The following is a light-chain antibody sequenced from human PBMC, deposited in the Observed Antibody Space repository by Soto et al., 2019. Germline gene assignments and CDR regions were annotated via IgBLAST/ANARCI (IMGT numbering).Light chain of an antibody. CDR3: ISYAGSNNFVV. Sequence: QSVLTQPPSASGSPGQSVTISCTGTSSDVGGYNYVSLFRQHPGKAPKLMIYEVTKRPSGVPDRFSGSKSGNTASLTVSGLQAEDEADYYCISYAGSNNFVVFGGGTKLTVL. CDR2: EVT. J-gene: IGLJ2*01. CDR1: SSDVGGYNY. V-gene: IGLV2-8*01.